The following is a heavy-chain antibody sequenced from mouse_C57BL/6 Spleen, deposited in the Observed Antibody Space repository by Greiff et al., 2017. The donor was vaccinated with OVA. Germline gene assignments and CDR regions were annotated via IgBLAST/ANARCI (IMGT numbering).Heavy chain of an antibody. Sequence: VKLMESGPELVKPGASVKISCKASGYAFSSSWMNWVKQRPGKGLEWIGRIYPGDGDTNYNGKFKGKATLTADKSSSTAYMQLSSLTSEDSAVYFCARIGHDGVYYAMDYWGQGTSVTVSS. D-gene: IGHD2-2*01. CDR2: IYPGDGDT. CDR1: GYAFSSSW. V-gene: IGHV1-82*01. CDR3: ARIGHDGVYYAMDY. J-gene: IGHJ4*01.